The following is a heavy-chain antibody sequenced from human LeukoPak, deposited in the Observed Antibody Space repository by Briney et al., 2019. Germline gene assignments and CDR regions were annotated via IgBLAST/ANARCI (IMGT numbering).Heavy chain of an antibody. Sequence: GRSLRLSCAASGFTFSSYAMSWVRQAPGKGLEWVSAISGSGGSTYYADSVKGRFTISRDNSKNTLYLQMNSLRAEDTAVYYCAKDIRYSYGSDYWGQGTLVTVSS. D-gene: IGHD5-18*01. V-gene: IGHV3-23*01. J-gene: IGHJ4*02. CDR2: ISGSGGST. CDR3: AKDIRYSYGSDY. CDR1: GFTFSSYA.